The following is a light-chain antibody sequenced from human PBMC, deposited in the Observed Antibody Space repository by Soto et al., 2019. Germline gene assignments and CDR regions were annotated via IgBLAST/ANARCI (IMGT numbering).Light chain of an antibody. CDR3: HSFTTSTTRL. CDR2: EVS. Sequence: QPVLTQPASVSGSPGQSITISCTGTSSDIGAYNHVSWYQHHPGKVPRLMIYEVSNRPSGVSNRFSGSKSGNTASLTISGLQAEDEGDYYCHSFTTSTTRLFGGGTKLTVL. V-gene: IGLV2-14*01. J-gene: IGLJ3*02. CDR1: SSDIGAYNH.